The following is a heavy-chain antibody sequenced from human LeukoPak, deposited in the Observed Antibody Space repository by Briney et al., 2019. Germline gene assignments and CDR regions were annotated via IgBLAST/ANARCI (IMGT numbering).Heavy chain of an antibody. J-gene: IGHJ6*03. V-gene: IGHV1-8*01. CDR2: MNPNSGNT. CDR3: ARGRSPYYDFWSGYAPGYYYYMDV. D-gene: IGHD3-3*01. CDR1: GYTFTSYD. Sequence: APVKVSCKASGYTFTSYDINWVRQATGQGLEWMGWMNPNSGNTGYAQKFQGRVTMTRNTSISTAYMELSSLRSKDTAVYYCARGRSPYYDFWSGYAPGYYYYMDVWGKGTTVTVSS.